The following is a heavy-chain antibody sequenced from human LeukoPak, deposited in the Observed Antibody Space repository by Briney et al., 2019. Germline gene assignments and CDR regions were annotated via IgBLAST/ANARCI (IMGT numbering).Heavy chain of an antibody. J-gene: IGHJ5*02. Sequence: PSGVPLRLPCAASRFPHCRYSMNWPPHAPGKGLEGVTYIRSSSTIYYADSVKGRFTISRDNAKNSLYLQMNSLRAEDTAVYYCARVLNEGSSTSSFDPWGQGTLVTVSS. CDR3: ARVLNEGSSTSSFDP. CDR1: RFPHCRYS. D-gene: IGHD2-2*01. CDR2: IRSSSTI. V-gene: IGHV3-48*01.